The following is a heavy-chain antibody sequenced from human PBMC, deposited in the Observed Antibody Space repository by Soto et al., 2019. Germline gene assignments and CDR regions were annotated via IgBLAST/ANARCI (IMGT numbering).Heavy chain of an antibody. V-gene: IGHV1-58*01. D-gene: IGHD2-15*01. J-gene: IGHJ3*02. CDR2: IVVGSGNT. Sequence: SVKVSCKASGFTFTSSAVQWVRQARGQRLEWIGWIVVGSGNTNYAQKFQERVTITRDMSTSTAYMELSSLRSEDTAVYYCAAGGGRTLYAFDIWGQGTMVTVSS. CDR3: AAGGGRTLYAFDI. CDR1: GFTFTSSA.